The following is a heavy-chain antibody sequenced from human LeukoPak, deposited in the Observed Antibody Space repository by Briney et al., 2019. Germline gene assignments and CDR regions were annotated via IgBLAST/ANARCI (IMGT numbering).Heavy chain of an antibody. CDR1: GFTFSSYG. CDR3: AKDGNYAHFDY. Sequence: GGSLRLSCAASGFTFSSYGMHWVRQAPGKGLEWVAVISYGGSNKYYADSVKGRFTISRDNSKNTLYLQMNSLRAEDTAVYYCAKDGNYAHFDYWGQGTLVTVSS. D-gene: IGHD1-7*01. J-gene: IGHJ4*02. CDR2: ISYGGSNK. V-gene: IGHV3-30*18.